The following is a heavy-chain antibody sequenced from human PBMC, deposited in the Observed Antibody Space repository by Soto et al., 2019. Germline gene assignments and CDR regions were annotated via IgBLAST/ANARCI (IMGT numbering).Heavy chain of an antibody. D-gene: IGHD2-2*01. CDR1: GYSFSNYS. CDR2: ISAGGGRT. Sequence: GGSLRLSCAASGYSFSNYSMSWVRQAPDKGLEWVSDISAGGGRTHYADSVRGRFTISRDNSKNTLYLQMNSLRAEDTAVYYCATGSSDVIIVPGGDPWGQGTLVTVSS. V-gene: IGHV3-23*01. J-gene: IGHJ5*02. CDR3: ATGSSDVIIVPGGDP.